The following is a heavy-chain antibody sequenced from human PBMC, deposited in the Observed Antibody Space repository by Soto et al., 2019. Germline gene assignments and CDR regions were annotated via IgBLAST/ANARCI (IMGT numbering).Heavy chain of an antibody. D-gene: IGHD6-19*01. Sequence: PGGSLRLSCAASGFTFSSYAMSWVRQAPGKGLEWVSAISGSGGSTYYADSVKGRFTISRDNSKNTLYLQMNSLRAEDTAVYYCSKGWGRSGWYCTDVWGKGTTVTVAS. CDR2: ISGSGGST. CDR3: SKGWGRSGWYCTDV. J-gene: IGHJ6*04. V-gene: IGHV3-23*01. CDR1: GFTFSSYA.